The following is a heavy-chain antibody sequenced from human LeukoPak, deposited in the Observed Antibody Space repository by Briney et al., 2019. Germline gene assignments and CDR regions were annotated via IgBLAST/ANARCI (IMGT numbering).Heavy chain of an antibody. Sequence: PSETLSLTCTVPGGSISSSSYYWGWIRQPPGKGLEWIGSIYYSGSTYYNPSLKSRVTISVDTSKNQFSLKLSSVTAADTAVYYCARDTPGVGSGYYTNDAFDIWGQGTMVTVSS. V-gene: IGHV4-39*07. CDR2: IYYSGST. D-gene: IGHD3-3*01. J-gene: IGHJ3*02. CDR3: ARDTPGVGSGYYTNDAFDI. CDR1: GGSISSSSYY.